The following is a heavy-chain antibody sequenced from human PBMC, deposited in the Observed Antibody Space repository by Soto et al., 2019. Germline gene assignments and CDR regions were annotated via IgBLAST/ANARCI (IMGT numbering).Heavy chain of an antibody. J-gene: IGHJ4*02. Sequence: GASVKVSCKASGYTFTSYGISWGRQAPGQGLEWMGWVSAYSGNTNYPQKLQGRVTLTTATATSTAYMELRSLRPDDTAVYYCARTSRVWFGEPRYNYWGQGTLVTVSS. CDR3: ARTSRVWFGEPRYNY. D-gene: IGHD3-10*01. CDR1: GYTFTSYG. CDR2: VSAYSGNT. V-gene: IGHV1-18*04.